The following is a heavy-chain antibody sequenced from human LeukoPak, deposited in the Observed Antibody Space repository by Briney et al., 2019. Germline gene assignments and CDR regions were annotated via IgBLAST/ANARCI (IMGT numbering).Heavy chain of an antibody. CDR3: ARAYYDISGYYSFDY. D-gene: IGHD3-22*01. J-gene: IGHJ4*02. CDR1: GFTFTSYT. CDR2: ITGGSGTI. Sequence: GALRLSCAASGFTFTSYTMNWVRQAPGKGLEWVSFITGGSGTIYYADSVKGRFTISRDNAKNSLYLQMNSLRDEDTALYYCARAYYDISGYYSFDYWGQGTLVTVSS. V-gene: IGHV3-48*02.